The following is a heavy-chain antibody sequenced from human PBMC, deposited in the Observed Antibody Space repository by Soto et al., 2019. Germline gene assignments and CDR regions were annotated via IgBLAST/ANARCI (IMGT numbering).Heavy chain of an antibody. Sequence: QLQLQESGPGLVKPSETLSLTCTVSGGSISSSSYYWGWIRQPPGKGLEWIGSIYYSGSTYYTPSLKSRVTISVDTSKNQFSLKLSSVTAADTAVYYCARLGVRGVIQDYWGQGTLVTVSS. V-gene: IGHV4-39*01. CDR3: ARLGVRGVIQDY. D-gene: IGHD3-10*01. J-gene: IGHJ4*02. CDR2: IYYSGST. CDR1: GGSISSSSYY.